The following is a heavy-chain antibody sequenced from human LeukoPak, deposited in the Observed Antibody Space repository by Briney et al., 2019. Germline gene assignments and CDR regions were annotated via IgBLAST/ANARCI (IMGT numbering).Heavy chain of an antibody. Sequence: PSETLSLTCAVYGGSFSGYYWSWIRQPPGKGLEWIGETNHSGSTNYNPSLKSRVTISVDTSKNQFSLKLSSVTAADTAVYYCARGQAARPVDPYYFDYWGQGTLVTVSS. CDR2: TNHSGST. CDR3: ARGQAARPVDPYYFDY. J-gene: IGHJ4*02. V-gene: IGHV4-34*01. CDR1: GGSFSGYY. D-gene: IGHD6-6*01.